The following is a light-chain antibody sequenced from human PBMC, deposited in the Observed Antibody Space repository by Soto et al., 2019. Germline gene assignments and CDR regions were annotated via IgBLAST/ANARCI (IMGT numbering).Light chain of an antibody. Sequence: IVLTQSPDTLSLSPGERVTLSCRASQSVSSSYLAWYQQKPGQAPRLLIFGASSRATGIPDRFSGSGSGTDFTLTISRLEPEDFALYYCQHYVGGSSITFGQGTRLEIK. CDR1: QSVSSSY. V-gene: IGKV3-20*01. J-gene: IGKJ5*01. CDR2: GAS. CDR3: QHYVGGSSIT.